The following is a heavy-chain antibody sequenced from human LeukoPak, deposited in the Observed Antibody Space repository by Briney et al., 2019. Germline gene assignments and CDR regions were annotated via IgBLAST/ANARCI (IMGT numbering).Heavy chain of an antibody. J-gene: IGHJ2*01. CDR2: IKQGGREK. D-gene: IGHD3-10*01. CDR3: ARDAFRARYFDL. Sequence: GGSLRLSCAVSGFDFSSYWISWVRQAPGKGLEWVANIKQGGREKFYVDSVKGRFSLSRDYAKKSVYLEMNSLRVDDTAVYYCARDAFRARYFDLWGRGTLVTVSS. CDR1: GFDFSSYW. V-gene: IGHV3-7*01.